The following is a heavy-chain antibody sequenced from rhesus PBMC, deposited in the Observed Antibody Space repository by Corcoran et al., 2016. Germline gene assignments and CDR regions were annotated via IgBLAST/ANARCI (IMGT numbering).Heavy chain of an antibody. D-gene: IGHD2-39*01. J-gene: IGHJ4*01. CDR3: ARKSAPGVGYFDY. CDR2: IYYNSERT. Sequence: QVQLQESGPGVVKPSETLSLTCAVSGGSISSGYYYWSWIRQPPGKGLEWSGGIYYNSERTNYNPALKSRVTISKDTSKNQFSLKLSSVTAADTAVYYCARKSAPGVGYFDYWGQGVLVTVSS. CDR1: GGSISSGYYY. V-gene: IGHV4S12*01.